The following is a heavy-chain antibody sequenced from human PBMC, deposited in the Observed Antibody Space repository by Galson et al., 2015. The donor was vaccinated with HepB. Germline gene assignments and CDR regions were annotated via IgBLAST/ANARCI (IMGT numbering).Heavy chain of an antibody. CDR2: IRRKTYSFTT. J-gene: IGHJ3*02. CDR3: VTARQESDAFDI. CDR1: GFMFSDSD. V-gene: IGHV3-73*01. Sequence: SLRLSCAVSGFMFSDSDMHWVRQASGKGLEWVGHIRRKTYSFTTLYAASVKGRFTISRDESTNTAYLHMNSLKTEDTAVYFCVTARQESDAFDIWGQGTMVTVSS. D-gene: IGHD3-10*01.